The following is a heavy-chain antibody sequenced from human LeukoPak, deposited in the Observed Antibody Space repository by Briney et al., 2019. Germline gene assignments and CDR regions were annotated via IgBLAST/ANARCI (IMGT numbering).Heavy chain of an antibody. CDR3: ARIRKRTGLGAFDI. J-gene: IGHJ3*02. V-gene: IGHV4-61*01. D-gene: IGHD7-27*01. CDR1: GGSISSGSYY. Sequence: PSETLSLTCTVSGGSISSGSYYWSWIRQPPGKGLEWIGSIYYSGSTDYNPSLKSRVTISVDTSKNQFSLKLSSVTAADTAVYYCARIRKRTGLGAFDIWGQGTMVTVSS. CDR2: IYYSGST.